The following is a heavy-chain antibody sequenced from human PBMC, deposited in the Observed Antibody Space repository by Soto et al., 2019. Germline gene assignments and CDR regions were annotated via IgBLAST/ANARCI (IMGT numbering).Heavy chain of an antibody. D-gene: IGHD2-15*01. J-gene: IGHJ5*02. CDR3: ARALTGYSVSNWFDP. V-gene: IGHV4-31*03. CDR2: IYYSGST. CDR1: GGSISSGVYY. Sequence: SETLSLTCTVSGGSISSGVYYWSWIRQHPGKGLEWIGDIYYSGSTYYNPSLKSRVTLSVDTSKNQFSLRLSSVTAADTAVYYCARALTGYSVSNWFDPWGQGTLVTVSS.